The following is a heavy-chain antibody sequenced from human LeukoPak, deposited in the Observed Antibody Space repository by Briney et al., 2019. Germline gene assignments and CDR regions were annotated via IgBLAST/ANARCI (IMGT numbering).Heavy chain of an antibody. Sequence: GSLRLSCAASGFTFSSYEMNWVRQPPGKGLEWIGEINHSGSTNYNPSLKSRVTISVGTSKNQFSLKLSSVTAADTAVYYCARGPWVSYYYYYYMDVWGKGTTVTVSS. CDR3: ARGPWVSYYYYYYMDV. V-gene: IGHV4-34*01. D-gene: IGHD7-27*01. CDR2: INHSGST. CDR1: GFTFSSYE. J-gene: IGHJ6*03.